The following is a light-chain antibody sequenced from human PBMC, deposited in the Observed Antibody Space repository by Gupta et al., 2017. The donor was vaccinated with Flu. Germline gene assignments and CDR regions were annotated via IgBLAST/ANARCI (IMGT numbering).Light chain of an antibody. Sequence: QSALTQPRSVSGSPGQSVTISCTGTSRDVGDYNYVSWYQQHPGKARKVLIYDVDKRPSGVPGRFSGSKSGSTASLTISGLQTEDEADYYCCSYAGTYTWVFGGGTKLTVL. CDR1: SRDVGDYNY. V-gene: IGLV2-11*01. CDR2: DVD. J-gene: IGLJ3*02. CDR3: CSYAGTYTWV.